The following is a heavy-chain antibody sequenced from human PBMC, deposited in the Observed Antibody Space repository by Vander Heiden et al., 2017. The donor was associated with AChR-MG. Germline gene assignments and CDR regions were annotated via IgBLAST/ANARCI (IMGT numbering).Heavy chain of an antibody. CDR2: ISNDGTNQ. V-gene: IGHV3-30*18. CDR1: GFTFSPDG. Sequence: QMQLVVSGGGVVQPGRSLRLSCTASGFTFSPDGMHWVRPAPGKGLEWLTFISNDGTNQYYADSVKGRFTISRDNSENTLYLQMSSLRAEDTAMYYCAKDGHCSGGSCYPYYFHSWGQGTLVTVSS. CDR3: AKDGHCSGGSCYPYYFHS. J-gene: IGHJ4*02. D-gene: IGHD2-15*01.